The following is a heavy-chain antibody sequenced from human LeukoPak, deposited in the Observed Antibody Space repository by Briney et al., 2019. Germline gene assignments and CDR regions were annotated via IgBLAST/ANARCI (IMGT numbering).Heavy chain of an antibody. CDR1: GFTFSSYS. Sequence: GGSLRLSCAASGFTFSSYSMNWVRQAPGKGLEWVSSISSSSSYIYYADSVKGRFTISRDNAKNSLYLQMNSPRAEDTAVYYCARDRLGELLDYGGQGTLVTVSS. CDR3: ARDRLGELLDY. CDR2: ISSSSSYI. D-gene: IGHD1-26*01. V-gene: IGHV3-21*01. J-gene: IGHJ4*02.